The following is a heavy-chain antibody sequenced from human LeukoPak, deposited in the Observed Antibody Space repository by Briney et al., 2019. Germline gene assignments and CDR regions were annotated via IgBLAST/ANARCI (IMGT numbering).Heavy chain of an antibody. Sequence: ASVKVSCKASGYTFTSYGISWVRQAPGQGLEWMGWISAYNGNTNYAQKLQGRVTMTTDTSTSTAYMELRSLRSDDTAVYYCARAGVLRYSDWLLYFDYWGQGTLSPSPQ. V-gene: IGHV1-18*01. CDR2: ISAYNGNT. D-gene: IGHD3-9*01. CDR1: GYTFTSYG. J-gene: IGHJ4*02. CDR3: ARAGVLRYSDWLLYFDY.